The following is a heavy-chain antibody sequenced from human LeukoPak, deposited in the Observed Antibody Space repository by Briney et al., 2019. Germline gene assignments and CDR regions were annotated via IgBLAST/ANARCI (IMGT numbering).Heavy chain of an antibody. CDR1: GYTFTGYY. D-gene: IGHD1-26*01. CDR2: INPNNGAI. V-gene: IGHV1-2*06. Sequence: ASVKVSCKASGYTFTGYYMHWVRQAPGQGLEWMGRINPNNGAINYAQKLQGRVTITGDTSISTAYMELSSLRSDDTAVYYCTRESGSYHGNDYWGQGTLVTVSS. J-gene: IGHJ4*02. CDR3: TRESGSYHGNDY.